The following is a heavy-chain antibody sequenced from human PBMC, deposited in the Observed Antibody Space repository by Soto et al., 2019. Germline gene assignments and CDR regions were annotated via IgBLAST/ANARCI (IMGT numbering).Heavy chain of an antibody. V-gene: IGHV1-69*13. J-gene: IGHJ6*02. D-gene: IGHD3-3*02. Sequence: GASVKVSCKVSGGGTFSTSAVSWVRQAPGQGHEWMGGIIPVFRAPDFAQKLQSRITITANESARTVFLEVTGRGFEDTTVYYCVRDKDRPQLGRNYYYITDVWGQGTTVTVS. CDR3: VRDKDRPQLGRNYYYITDV. CDR1: GGGTFSTSA. CDR2: IIPVFRAP.